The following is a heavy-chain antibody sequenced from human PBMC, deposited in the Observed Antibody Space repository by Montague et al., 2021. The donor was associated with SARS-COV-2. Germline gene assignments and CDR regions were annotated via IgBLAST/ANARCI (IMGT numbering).Heavy chain of an antibody. CDR2: ISYSGRT. J-gene: IGHJ6*03. V-gene: IGHV4-39*01. CDR1: GGSASSSPYY. CDR3: ASSYYYGSGTYVYNYYMDV. Sequence: SETLSLTCTVSGGSASSSPYYWGWIRQPPGRGLEWVGSISYSGRTYFXPSLKSRLTISVDSSENQFSLRLSSATAADTAVYYCASSYYYGSGTYVYNYYMDVWGKGTTVTVSS. D-gene: IGHD3-10*01.